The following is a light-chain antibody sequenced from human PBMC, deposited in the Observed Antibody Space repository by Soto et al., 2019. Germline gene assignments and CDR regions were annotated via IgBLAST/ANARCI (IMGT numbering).Light chain of an antibody. CDR1: SSDVGGYNY. CDR2: EVS. CDR3: SSYTSSNNWV. V-gene: IGLV2-14*01. J-gene: IGLJ7*01. Sequence: QSVLTQPASVSGSPGQSITISCTGTSSDVGGYNYVSWYQQHPGKAPKLMIYEVSNRPSGVSNRFSGSKSGNTASLTISGLQAEDEADYYCSSYTSSNNWVFGGGTQLTVL.